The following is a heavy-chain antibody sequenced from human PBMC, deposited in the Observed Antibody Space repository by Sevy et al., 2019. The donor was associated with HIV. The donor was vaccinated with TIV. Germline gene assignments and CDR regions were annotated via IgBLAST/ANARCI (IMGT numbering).Heavy chain of an antibody. Sequence: GGSQRLSCAASGFTFTTYAMHWVRQAPGKGLEWVAVISYDGSNTYYADSVKGRFTISRDSSKNTLYLQMNSLRAEDTAVYFCARDGGYDSRGYDLSNYWGQGTLVTVSS. CDR1: GFTFTTYA. V-gene: IGHV3-30-3*01. J-gene: IGHJ4*02. CDR2: ISYDGSNT. CDR3: ARDGGYDSRGYDLSNY. D-gene: IGHD3-22*01.